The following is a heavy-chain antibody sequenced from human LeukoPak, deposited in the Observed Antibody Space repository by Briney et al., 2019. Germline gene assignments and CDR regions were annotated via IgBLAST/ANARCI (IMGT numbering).Heavy chain of an antibody. CDR3: ASSAIAVAAHWYWFDP. J-gene: IGHJ5*02. CDR2: ISSSNSYI. V-gene: IGHV3-21*01. D-gene: IGHD6-19*01. CDR1: GFTFSSYS. Sequence: GGSLRLSCAASGFTFSSYSMNWVRQAPGKGLEWVSSISSSNSYIYYADSVKGRFTISRDNAKNSLYLQMNSLRAEDTAVYYCASSAIAVAAHWYWFDPWGQGTLVTVSS.